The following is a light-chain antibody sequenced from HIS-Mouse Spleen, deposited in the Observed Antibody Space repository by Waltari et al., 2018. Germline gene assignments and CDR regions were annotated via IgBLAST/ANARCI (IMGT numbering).Light chain of an antibody. Sequence: EIVLTQSPATLSLSPWERATLSCRASQSVSSYLAWYQQKPGQAPRLLIYDASNRATGIPARFSGSGYGTDFTLTISSLEPEDFAVYYCQQRSNWLYTFGQGTKLEIK. J-gene: IGKJ2*01. CDR1: QSVSSY. CDR2: DAS. V-gene: IGKV3-11*01. CDR3: QQRSNWLYT.